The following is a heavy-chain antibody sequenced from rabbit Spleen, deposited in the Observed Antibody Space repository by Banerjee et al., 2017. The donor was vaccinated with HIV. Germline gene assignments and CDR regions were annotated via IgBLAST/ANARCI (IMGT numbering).Heavy chain of an antibody. CDR3: ARSDYGYWDDFNL. Sequence: QEQLEESGGDLVKPEGSLTLTCTASGFTFSSYWMSWVRQAPGKGLEWIGCIYTGSSGTTYYASWAKGRFTTSKTSSTTVTLQMTSLTAADTATYFCARSDYGYWDDFNLWGPGTLVTVS. D-gene: IGHD6-1*01. CDR1: GFTFSSYW. CDR2: IYTGSSGTT. V-gene: IGHV1S45*01. J-gene: IGHJ4*01.